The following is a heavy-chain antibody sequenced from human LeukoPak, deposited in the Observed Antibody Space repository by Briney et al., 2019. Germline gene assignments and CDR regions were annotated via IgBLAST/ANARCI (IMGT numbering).Heavy chain of an antibody. J-gene: IGHJ5*02. CDR1: GGSINSYD. CDR2: IYNSGST. D-gene: IGHD4-23*01. Sequence: SESLSLTCTVSGGSINSYDWSWIRQPPGKGLEYIGYIYNSGSTNYNPPLKTRVTISVDTSKNQFSLRLSPVTASHRAVYYCATSVSRWPSWFDPWGQGTLVTVPS. CDR3: ATSVSRWPSWFDP. V-gene: IGHV4-59*01.